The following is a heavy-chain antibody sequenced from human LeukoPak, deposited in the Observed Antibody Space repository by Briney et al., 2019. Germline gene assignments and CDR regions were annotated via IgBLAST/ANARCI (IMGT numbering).Heavy chain of an antibody. CDR3: ASPPTYDSSGYYAFDI. CDR1: GGSISSSSYY. Sequence: SETLSLTCTVSGGSISSSSYYWGWIRQPPGKGLEWIGSIYYSGSTYYNPSLKSRVTISVDTSKNQFSLKLSSVTAADTAVYYCASPPTYDSSGYYAFDIWGQGTMVTVSS. J-gene: IGHJ3*02. V-gene: IGHV4-39*07. D-gene: IGHD3-22*01. CDR2: IYYSGST.